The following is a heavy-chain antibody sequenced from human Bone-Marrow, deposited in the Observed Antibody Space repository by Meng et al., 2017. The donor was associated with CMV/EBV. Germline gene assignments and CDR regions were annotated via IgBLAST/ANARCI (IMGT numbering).Heavy chain of an antibody. V-gene: IGHV3-48*04. Sequence: GESLKISCAASGFTFSSYGMHWVRQAPGKGLEWVSYISSSGSTIYYADSVKGRFTISRDNAKNSLYLQMNRLRAEDTAVYYCSRGFGGCDYWGQGVLVTVSS. CDR2: ISSSGSTI. D-gene: IGHD3-16*01. CDR3: SRGFGGCDY. CDR1: GFTFSSYG. J-gene: IGHJ4*02.